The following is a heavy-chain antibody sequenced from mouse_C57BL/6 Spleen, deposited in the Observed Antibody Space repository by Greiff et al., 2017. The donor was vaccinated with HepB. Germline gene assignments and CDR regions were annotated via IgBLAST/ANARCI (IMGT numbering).Heavy chain of an antibody. J-gene: IGHJ2*01. Sequence: EVQLQQSGPELVKPGASVKISCKASGYTFTDYYMNWVKQSHGKSLEWIGDINPNNGGTSYNQKFKGKATLTVDKSSSTAYMELRSLTSEDSAVYYCARAMITLDFDYWGQGTTLTVSS. D-gene: IGHD2-4*01. CDR2: INPNNGGT. CDR3: ARAMITLDFDY. CDR1: GYTFTDYY. V-gene: IGHV1-26*01.